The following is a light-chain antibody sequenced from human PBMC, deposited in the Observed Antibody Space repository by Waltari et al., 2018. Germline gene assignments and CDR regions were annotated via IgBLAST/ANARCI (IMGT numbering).Light chain of an antibody. J-gene: IGLJ3*02. CDR2: GNN. V-gene: IGLV1-44*01. Sequence: QSVLTQAPSASGTPGQRVTISCSGSSSNIGRNIVSWYQQFPGAAPKFLILGNNRRPSWCPDRVSGSKSGTSASLAISGLQSEDVADYYCASCDDSLGGWVFGGGTKLTGL. CDR3: ASCDDSLGGWV. CDR1: SSNIGRNI.